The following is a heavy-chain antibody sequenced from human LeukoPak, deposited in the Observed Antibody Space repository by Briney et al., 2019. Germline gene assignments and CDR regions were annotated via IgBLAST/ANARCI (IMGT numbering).Heavy chain of an antibody. CDR1: GFTFNNYA. D-gene: IGHD2-2*01. J-gene: IGHJ4*02. V-gene: IGHV3-23*01. Sequence: GGSLRLSCVASGFTFNNYAMRWVRQAPGKGLEWVSGIAVSGDTTFYVGSVKGRFVLSRDNSKNTLYLQMSSLRAEDTAVYYCVKDRSSTSHVPDYWGQGTLVTVSS. CDR3: VKDRSSTSHVPDY. CDR2: IAVSGDTT.